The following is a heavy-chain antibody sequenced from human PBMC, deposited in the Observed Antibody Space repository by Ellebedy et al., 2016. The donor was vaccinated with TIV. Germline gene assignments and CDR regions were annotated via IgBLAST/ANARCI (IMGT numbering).Heavy chain of an antibody. D-gene: IGHD1-26*01. CDR3: TIWDSGRNYLFDP. Sequence: GESLKISCAASGFTFTSYAMNWVRQAPGKGLEWVAFISSDGSYKYYAGSVKGRFTISRENSKNTLYLQMNSLRPEATAVYYCTIWDSGRNYLFDPWGQGTLVTVSS. CDR2: ISSDGSYK. J-gene: IGHJ5*02. CDR1: GFTFTSYA. V-gene: IGHV3-30*04.